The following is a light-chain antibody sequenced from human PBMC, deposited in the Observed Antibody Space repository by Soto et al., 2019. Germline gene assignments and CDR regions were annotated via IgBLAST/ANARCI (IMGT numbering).Light chain of an antibody. V-gene: IGKV1-5*03. Sequence: DIQMTQSPSTLSASVGDRVTITCRASQNINSWLAWYQQKPGKAPKVLMYKASTLESGVPSRFGGSGSETEFTLTISSLQPDDFATYYCQQYKSFMYTFGQGTKVEIK. J-gene: IGKJ2*01. CDR2: KAS. CDR1: QNINSW. CDR3: QQYKSFMYT.